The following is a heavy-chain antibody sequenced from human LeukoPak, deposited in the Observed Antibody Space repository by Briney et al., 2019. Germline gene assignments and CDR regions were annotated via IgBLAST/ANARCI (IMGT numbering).Heavy chain of an antibody. Sequence: GGSLRLSCATSGFTFSMSSMHWVRLAPGKGLEWLAGISFDGANKFSGDSVKGRFSISRDNSKNTLYLQMNSLRLDDTAVYFCARGRAGIAAAGFDYWSQGTLVTVSS. J-gene: IGHJ4*02. V-gene: IGHV3-30*04. CDR3: ARGRAGIAAAGFDY. CDR2: ISFDGANK. CDR1: GFTFSMSS. D-gene: IGHD6-13*01.